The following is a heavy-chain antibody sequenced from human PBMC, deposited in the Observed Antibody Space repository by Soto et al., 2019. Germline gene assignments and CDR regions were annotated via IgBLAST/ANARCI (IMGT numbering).Heavy chain of an antibody. Sequence: QVQLVQSGAEVKKPGASVKVSCKASGYTFTSYGISWVRQAPGQGLEWMGWISAYNGNTNYAQKPQGRVTMTTDTSTSTAYMELRSLRPDDTAVYYCARDYYGSGRLNAHNWFDPWGQGTLVTVSS. V-gene: IGHV1-18*01. CDR2: ISAYNGNT. J-gene: IGHJ5*02. CDR1: GYTFTSYG. D-gene: IGHD3-10*01. CDR3: ARDYYGSGRLNAHNWFDP.